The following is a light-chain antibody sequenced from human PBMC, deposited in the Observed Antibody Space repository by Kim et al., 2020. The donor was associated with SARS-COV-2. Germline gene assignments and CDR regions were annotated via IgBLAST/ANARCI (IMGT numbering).Light chain of an antibody. CDR1: SSDVGGYNY. J-gene: IGLJ1*01. CDR3: CSYAGSPPDV. V-gene: IGLV2-11*01. CDR2: DVS. Sequence: QYALTQPRPVSGSPGQAVTISCTGTSSDVGGYNYVSWYQQHPGKAPKLKIYDVSERPSGVPDRFSASKSGNTASLTISGRQAEDEADYYCCSYAGSPPDVFGTGTKVTVL.